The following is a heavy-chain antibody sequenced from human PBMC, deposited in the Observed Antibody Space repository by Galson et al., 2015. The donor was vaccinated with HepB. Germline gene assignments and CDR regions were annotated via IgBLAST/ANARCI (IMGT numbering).Heavy chain of an antibody. CDR1: GFTFSSYA. CDR2: ISGSGGST. J-gene: IGHJ6*02. Sequence: SLRLSCAASGFTFSSYAMSWVRQAPGKGLEWVSAISGSGGSTYYADSVKGRFTISRDNSKNTLYLQMNSLRAEDTAVYYCAKCKLDYYYGMDVWGQGTTVTVSS. V-gene: IGHV3-23*01. CDR3: AKCKLDYYYGMDV. D-gene: IGHD1-1*01.